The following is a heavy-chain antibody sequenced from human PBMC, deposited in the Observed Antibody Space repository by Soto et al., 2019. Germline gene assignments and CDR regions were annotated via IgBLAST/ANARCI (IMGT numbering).Heavy chain of an antibody. CDR1: GFTVSGNY. D-gene: IGHD5-18*01. CDR3: ATVDTALAFYFDY. Sequence: GGSLRLSCAASGFTVSGNYMAWVRQAPGKGLEWVSVIYRVGGTYYADSVKGRFTISRVNSKNTLYLQMNSLRTEDTAVYYCATVDTALAFYFDYWGQGTLVTVSS. V-gene: IGHV3-53*01. CDR2: IYRVGGT. J-gene: IGHJ4*02.